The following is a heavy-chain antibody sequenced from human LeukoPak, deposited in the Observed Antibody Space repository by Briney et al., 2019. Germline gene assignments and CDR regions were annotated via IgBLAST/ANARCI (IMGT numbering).Heavy chain of an antibody. CDR1: GYTFTSYA. CDR3: ARSTDLLYSSGWLHPTYYYYYMDV. V-gene: IGHV7-4-1*02. D-gene: IGHD6-19*01. CDR2: INTNTGNP. Sequence: ASVKVSCKASGYTFTSYAMNWVRQAPGQGLEWMGWINTNTGNPTYAQGFTGRFVFSLDTSVSTAYLQISSLKAEDTAVYYCARSTDLLYSSGWLHPTYYYYYMDVWSKGTTVTVSS. J-gene: IGHJ6*03.